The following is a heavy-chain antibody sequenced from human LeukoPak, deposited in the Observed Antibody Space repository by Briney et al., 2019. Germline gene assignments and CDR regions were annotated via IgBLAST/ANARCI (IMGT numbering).Heavy chain of an antibody. CDR2: INWNGGST. Sequence: GGSLRLSCAASGFIVNTNYMSWVRQAPGRGLEWVSGINWNGGSTGYADSVKGRFTISRDNAKNSLYLQMNSLRAEDTALYYCARHYGSQRAWFDPWGQGTLVTVSS. V-gene: IGHV3-20*04. CDR3: ARHYGSQRAWFDP. D-gene: IGHD3-10*01. CDR1: GFIVNTNY. J-gene: IGHJ5*02.